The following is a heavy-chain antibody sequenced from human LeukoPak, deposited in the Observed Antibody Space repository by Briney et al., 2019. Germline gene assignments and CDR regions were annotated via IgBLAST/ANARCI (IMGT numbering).Heavy chain of an antibody. V-gene: IGHV1-18*01. J-gene: IGHJ4*02. D-gene: IGHD4-17*01. CDR3: ARDEDYGIFVNIDY. CDR2: ISTFNNYT. Sequence: ASVKVSFKASGYSCVLYGISWVRQAPGQGPEWMGWISTFNNYTQYSQKFQGRLTMTTDTSTSSAYMELRSLTSDDTAVYYCARDEDYGIFVNIDYWGQGTLVTVSS. CDR1: GYSCVLYG.